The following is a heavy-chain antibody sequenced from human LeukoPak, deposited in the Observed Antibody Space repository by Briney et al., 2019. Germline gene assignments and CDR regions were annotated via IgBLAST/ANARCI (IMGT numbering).Heavy chain of an antibody. D-gene: IGHD3-22*01. J-gene: IGHJ4*02. Sequence: SETLSLTYTVSGGSISSGGYYWSWIRQHPGKGLEWIGYIYYSGSTYYNPSLKSRVTISVDTSKNQFSLKLSSVTAADTAVYYCASYYYDSSGYLIDYWGQGTLVTVSS. V-gene: IGHV4-31*03. CDR3: ASYYYDSSGYLIDY. CDR2: IYYSGST. CDR1: GGSISSGGYY.